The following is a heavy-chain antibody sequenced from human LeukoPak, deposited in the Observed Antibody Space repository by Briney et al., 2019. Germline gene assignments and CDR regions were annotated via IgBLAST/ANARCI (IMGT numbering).Heavy chain of an antibody. CDR3: ARVYGIAVAGTFDY. D-gene: IGHD6-19*01. Sequence: ASVKVSCKASGYTFTSYGISWVRQAPGQGLEWMGWISAYNGHTNYAQKLQGRVTMTTDTSTSTAYMELRSLRSDDTAVYYCARVYGIAVAGTFDYWGQGTLVTVSS. J-gene: IGHJ4*02. V-gene: IGHV1-18*01. CDR2: ISAYNGHT. CDR1: GYTFTSYG.